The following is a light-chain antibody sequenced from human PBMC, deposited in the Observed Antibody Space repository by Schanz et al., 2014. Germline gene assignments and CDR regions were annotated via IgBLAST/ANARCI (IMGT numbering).Light chain of an antibody. Sequence: EILMTQSPVTLSVSPGERVTLFCRASQSVGRNLAWYQQKPGQAPRLLIYDASNMATGIPARFSGSESGTEFTLTISGRQHDDFAAYSCQQYDNYPYTFGQGTKLESK. V-gene: IGKV3D-15*01. CDR2: DAS. CDR1: QSVGRN. J-gene: IGKJ2*01. CDR3: QQYDNYPYT.